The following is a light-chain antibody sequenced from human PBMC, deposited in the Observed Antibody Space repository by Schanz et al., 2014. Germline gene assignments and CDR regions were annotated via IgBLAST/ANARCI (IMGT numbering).Light chain of an antibody. CDR2: DVS. J-gene: IGLJ3*02. Sequence: QSALTQPASVSGSPGQSITISCTGTSSDVGGYNYVSWYQQHPGKAPKLMIYDVSNRPSGVSNRFSGSKSGNTASLTISGXXXEDEADYYCFSYAGRNTYVFGGGTKLTVL. CDR1: SSDVGGYNY. CDR3: FSYAGRNTYV. V-gene: IGLV2-14*01.